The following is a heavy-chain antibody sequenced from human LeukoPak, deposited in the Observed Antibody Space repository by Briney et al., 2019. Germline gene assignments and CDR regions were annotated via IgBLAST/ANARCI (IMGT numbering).Heavy chain of an antibody. V-gene: IGHV3-21*01. CDR3: ASQLGDASDI. CDR1: VFTFRIDI. Sequence: GALRLSCAPSVFTFRIDITNWVRPAPGERLEWVSSISSSSSYIYYADSVKGRFTISRDNAKNSLYLQMNSLRAEDTAVYYCASQLGDASDIWGQGTMVTVSS. J-gene: IGHJ3*02. D-gene: IGHD6-13*01. CDR2: ISSSSSYI.